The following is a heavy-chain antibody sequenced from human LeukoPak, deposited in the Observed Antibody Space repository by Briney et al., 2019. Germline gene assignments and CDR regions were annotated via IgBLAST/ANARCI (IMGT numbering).Heavy chain of an antibody. J-gene: IGHJ4*02. V-gene: IGHV4-59*01. D-gene: IGHD1-26*01. CDR2: IYYSGST. CDR3: ARMAYSGSYYGFDY. Sequence: PSETLSLTCTVSGGSISSYYWSWIRQPPGKGLGWIGYIYYSGSTNYNPSLKSRVAISVDASKNQFSLKLSSVTAADTAVYYCARMAYSGSYYGFDYWGQGTLVTVSS. CDR1: GGSISSYY.